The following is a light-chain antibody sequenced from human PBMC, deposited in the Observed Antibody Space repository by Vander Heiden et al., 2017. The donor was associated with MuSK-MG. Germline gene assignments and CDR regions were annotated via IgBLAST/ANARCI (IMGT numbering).Light chain of an antibody. CDR2: EVS. V-gene: IGLV2-8*01. CDR1: SSDVGGYNY. J-gene: IGLJ2*01. CDR3: SSYAGSNNLV. Sequence: QSALTPPPSASGSPGQSVTIPCTGTSSDVGGYNYVSWYQHHPGKAPKLMIYEVSKRPSGVPDRFSGSKSGNTASLTVSGLQAEDEAEYYCSSYAGSNNLVFGGGTKLTVL.